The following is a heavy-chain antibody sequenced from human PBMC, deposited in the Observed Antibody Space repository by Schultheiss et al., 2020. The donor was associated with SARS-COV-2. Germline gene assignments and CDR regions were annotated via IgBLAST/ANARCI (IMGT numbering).Heavy chain of an antibody. CDR2: ISYDGSNK. V-gene: IGHV3-30*03. CDR1: GFTFSSYG. Sequence: GGSLRLSCGASGFTFSSYGMHWVRQAPGKGLEWVALISYDGSNKYYADSVKGRFTISRDNSKNTLYLQMNSLRAEDTAVYYCARSYYDILTGYYHYGMDVWGQGTTVTVSS. CDR3: ARSYYDILTGYYHYGMDV. D-gene: IGHD3-9*01. J-gene: IGHJ6*02.